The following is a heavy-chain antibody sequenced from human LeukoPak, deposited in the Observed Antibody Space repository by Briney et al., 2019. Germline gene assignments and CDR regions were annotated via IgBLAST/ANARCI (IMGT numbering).Heavy chain of an antibody. CDR1: GFTFSSYA. D-gene: IGHD6-13*01. V-gene: IGHV3-23*01. CDR2: ISGSGGST. Sequence: GGSLRLSCAASGFTFSSYAMSWVRQAPGKGLEWVSAISGSGGSTYYADSVKGRLTISRDYSKDTLYLQMNSLRAEDTAVYFCAELRETAGTGQANYWGQGTLVTVSS. J-gene: IGHJ4*02. CDR3: AELRETAGTGQANY.